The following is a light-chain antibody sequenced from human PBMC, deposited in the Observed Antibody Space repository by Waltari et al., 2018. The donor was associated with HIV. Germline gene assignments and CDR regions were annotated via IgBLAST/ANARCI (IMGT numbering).Light chain of an antibody. CDR1: VLPNQN. V-gene: IGLV3-25*03. CDR2: KDS. CDR3: QAADSSGSYFV. J-gene: IGLJ1*01. Sequence: SYELTQPPSVSVSPGPTARITCSGDVLPNQNTFWYQQKSGQAPVLVVYKDSERPAGIPERFSGSSSGTTVTLFIDGVQAEDEADYYCQAADSSGSYFVFGTGTKVTVL.